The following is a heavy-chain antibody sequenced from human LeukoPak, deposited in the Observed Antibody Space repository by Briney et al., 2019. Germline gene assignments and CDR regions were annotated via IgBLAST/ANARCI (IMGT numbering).Heavy chain of an antibody. V-gene: IGHV1-18*01. CDR1: GYTFTSYG. Sequence: GASVKVSCKASGYTFTSYGISWVRQAPGQGLEWMGWISAYNGNTNYAQKLQGRVTMTTDTSTSTAYMELRSLRSDDTAVYYCARDPISVAGPRPTTRRMDVWGKGTTVTVSS. D-gene: IGHD6-19*01. CDR3: ARDPISVAGPRPTTRRMDV. J-gene: IGHJ6*04. CDR2: ISAYNGNT.